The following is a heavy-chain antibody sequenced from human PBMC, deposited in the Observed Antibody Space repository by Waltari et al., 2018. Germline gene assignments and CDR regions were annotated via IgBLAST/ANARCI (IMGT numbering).Heavy chain of an antibody. J-gene: IGHJ3*01. Sequence: QVQVQESGPGLVKPSETLSLTCSVSGVSITSNRHYSGWIRQPPGQGLAWIGTMSYSGATSSSPSLRSRVTISRDTSENQLSLKLGSVTAADTAVYYCATYIGASLGTAAFDVWGQGTTVTVSS. V-gene: IGHV4-39*01. CDR2: MSYSGAT. D-gene: IGHD5-12*01. CDR3: ATYIGASLGTAAFDV. CDR1: GVSITSNRHY.